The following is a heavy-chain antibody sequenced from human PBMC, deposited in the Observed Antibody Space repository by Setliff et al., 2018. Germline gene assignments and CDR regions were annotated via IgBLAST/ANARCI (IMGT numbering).Heavy chain of an antibody. CDR1: GFTFSSYE. Sequence: LRLSCAASGFTFSSYEMNWVRQAPGKGLEWVSYISSSGDSTYYADSVKGRFTISRDNAKNSLYLQMNSLRAEDTAVYYCARGGLTTYYNFWSDYYTEGFDYWGQGSLVTVSS. V-gene: IGHV3-48*03. CDR2: ISSSGDST. CDR3: ARGGLTTYYNFWSDYYTEGFDY. J-gene: IGHJ4*02. D-gene: IGHD3-3*01.